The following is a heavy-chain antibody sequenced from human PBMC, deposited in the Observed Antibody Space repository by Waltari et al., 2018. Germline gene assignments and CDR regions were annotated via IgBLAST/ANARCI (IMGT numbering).Heavy chain of an antibody. CDR1: GGSISNSSYY. D-gene: IGHD6-19*01. CDR3: ARGVAVAASYYFDY. J-gene: IGHJ4*02. V-gene: IGHV4-39*07. CDR2: MYFSGNT. Sequence: HLQVHESGPGLVKPSETLSLTCTVSGGSISNSSYYWGWIRQPPGKGLEWIGHMYFSGNTNYNPSLGSRVTMSVDTPRNHLSLKLSSMTAADTAMYYCARGVAVAASYYFDYWGRGTLVTVSS.